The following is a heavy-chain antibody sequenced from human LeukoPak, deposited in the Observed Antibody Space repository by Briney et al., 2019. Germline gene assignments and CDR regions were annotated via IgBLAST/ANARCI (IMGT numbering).Heavy chain of an antibody. V-gene: IGHV4-30-2*01. CDR2: IYHSGST. D-gene: IGHD3-10*01. J-gene: IGHJ5*02. Sequence: SETLSLTCTVSGGSISSGSYYWSWIRQPPGKGLEWIGYIYHSGSTYYNPSLKSRVTISVDRAKNQFFLNVTSLTAADTAVYYCARSRQASGLFSSWGQGTLVVVSS. CDR1: GGSISSGSYY. CDR3: ARSRQASGLFSS.